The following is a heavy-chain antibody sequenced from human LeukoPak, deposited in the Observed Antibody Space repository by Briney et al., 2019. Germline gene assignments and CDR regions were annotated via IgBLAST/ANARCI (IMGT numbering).Heavy chain of an antibody. CDR2: ITYSGGNI. CDR3: AKRLDSSSSWYYFDY. D-gene: IGHD6-13*01. CDR1: GFTFSNYA. V-gene: IGHV3-23*01. J-gene: IGHJ4*02. Sequence: PEGSLRLSCAASGFTFSNYAMNWVRQAPGKGLEWVSTITYSGGNIYYADSVKGRFTISRDNSKNTLYLQMNSLRAEDTALYYCAKRLDSSSSWYYFDYWGQGTLVTVSS.